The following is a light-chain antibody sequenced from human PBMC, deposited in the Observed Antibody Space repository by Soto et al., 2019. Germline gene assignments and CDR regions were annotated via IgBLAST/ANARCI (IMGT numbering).Light chain of an antibody. CDR1: QSVSSY. CDR3: QHYGRSPIT. Sequence: EIVLTQSPATLSLSPGERATLSCRASQSVSSYLAWYQQKPGQAPRLLIYDASNRATGIPARFSGSGSATDFTLTISRLEPEDFALYYCQHYGRSPITFGQGTRL. CDR2: DAS. V-gene: IGKV3-11*01. J-gene: IGKJ5*01.